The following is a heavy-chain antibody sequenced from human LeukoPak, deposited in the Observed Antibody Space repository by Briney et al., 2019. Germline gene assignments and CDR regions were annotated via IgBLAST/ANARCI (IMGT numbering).Heavy chain of an antibody. D-gene: IGHD5-12*01. J-gene: IGHJ5*02. V-gene: IGHV1-24*01. CDR2: FDPEDGET. Sequence: ASVKVSCKVSGYTLTELSMHWVRQAPGKGLEWMGGFDPEDGETIYAQKFQGRVTMTEDTSTDTAYMELSSLRSEDTAVYYCATSSDIVATSWFDPWGQGTLFTVSS. CDR3: ATSSDIVATSWFDP. CDR1: GYTLTELS.